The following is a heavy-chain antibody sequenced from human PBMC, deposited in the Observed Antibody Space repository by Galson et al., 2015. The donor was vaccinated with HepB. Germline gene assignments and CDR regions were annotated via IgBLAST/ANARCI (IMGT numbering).Heavy chain of an antibody. J-gene: IGHJ3*01. CDR2: ISGGGGTT. CDR3: AKDLSSLVRGGVGEAFDV. D-gene: IGHD3-10*01. V-gene: IGHV3-23*01. CDR1: GFTFSNSA. Sequence: SLRLSCAASGFTFSNSAMSWVRQAPGKGLEWVPSISGGGGTTYYADSVKGRLTVSRDNSKNTLYLQMNSLRAEDTAIYHCAKDLSSLVRGGVGEAFDVWGQGTMVTVSS.